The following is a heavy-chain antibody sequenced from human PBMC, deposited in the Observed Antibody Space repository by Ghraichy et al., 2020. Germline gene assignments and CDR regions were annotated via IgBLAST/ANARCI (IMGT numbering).Heavy chain of an antibody. Sequence: SETLSLTCTVSGASISSYYWSWIRQPPGKGLEWIRYIYYSGNTNYNPSLKSRVTISVDTSKNQFSLKLSSVTAADTAVYYCARSGPYDYSGYWYFDLWGRGTLVTVSS. CDR1: GASISSYY. CDR3: ARSGPYDYSGYWYFDL. J-gene: IGHJ2*01. V-gene: IGHV4-59*01. CDR2: IYYSGNT. D-gene: IGHD3-22*01.